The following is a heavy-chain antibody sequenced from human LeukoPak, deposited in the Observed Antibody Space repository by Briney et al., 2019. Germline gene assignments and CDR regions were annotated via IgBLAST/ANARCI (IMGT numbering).Heavy chain of an antibody. CDR2: INHSGST. CDR1: GGSFSGYY. J-gene: IGHJ6*02. V-gene: IGHV4-34*01. D-gene: IGHD6-19*01. CDR3: ARHSDSSGWYSNYGMDV. Sequence: SETLSLTCAVYGGSFSGYYWSWIRQPPGKGLEWIGEINHSGSTNYNPSLKSRVTISVDTSKNQFSLKLSSVTAADTAVYYCARHSDSSGWYSNYGMDVWGQGTTVTVSS.